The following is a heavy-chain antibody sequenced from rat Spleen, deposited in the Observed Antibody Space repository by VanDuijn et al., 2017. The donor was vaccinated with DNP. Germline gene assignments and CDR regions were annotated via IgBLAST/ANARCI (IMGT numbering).Heavy chain of an antibody. Sequence: EVQLQESGPGLVKPSQSLSLTCSVTGYSITSCCRWTWIRKFPGNKLEWMGYINSAGSTNYNPSLKSRISITRATSKNQFFLQVNSVTTEDTDTYYCARGDILRSFDCWGQGVMVTVSS. J-gene: IGHJ2*01. CDR2: INSAGST. CDR1: GYSITSCCR. D-gene: IGHD1-6*01. V-gene: IGHV3-3*01. CDR3: ARGDILRSFDC.